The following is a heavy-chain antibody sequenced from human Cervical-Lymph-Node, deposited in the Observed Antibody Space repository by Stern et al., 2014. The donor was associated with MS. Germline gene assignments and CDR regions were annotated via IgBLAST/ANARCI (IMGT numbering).Heavy chain of an antibody. Sequence: QLQLQESGPGLVKPSETLSLTCTVSGGSIRSYYWDWVRQPPGKGLEWIGYVYYTGSTNYSPSLYRRVTISENTPKTQVPLKLFSGTAADTAVYYCARQRTGYYKSGMDVWGQGTTVTVFS. V-gene: IGHV4-59*08. D-gene: IGHD3-9*01. CDR1: GGSIRSYY. CDR3: ARQRTGYYKSGMDV. J-gene: IGHJ6*02. CDR2: VYYTGST.